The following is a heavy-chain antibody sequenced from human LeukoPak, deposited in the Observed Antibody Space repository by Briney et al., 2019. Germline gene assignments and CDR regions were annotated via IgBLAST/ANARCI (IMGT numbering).Heavy chain of an antibody. CDR1: GLTFSSYA. J-gene: IGHJ4*02. D-gene: IGHD4-17*01. CDR3: ARFNYGDYVALDY. Sequence: PGGSLRLSCAASGLTFSSYAMSWVRQAPGKGLEWVSVVSGSGGTTYYADSVRGRFTISRDNSKNTLYLQMNSLRAEDTAVYYCARFNYGDYVALDYWGQGTLVTVSS. V-gene: IGHV3-23*01. CDR2: VSGSGGTT.